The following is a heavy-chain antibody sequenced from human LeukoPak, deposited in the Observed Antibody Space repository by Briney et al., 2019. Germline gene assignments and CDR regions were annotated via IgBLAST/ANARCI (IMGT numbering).Heavy chain of an antibody. J-gene: IGHJ3*02. Sequence: GASVKVSCKASGGTFSSYAISWVRQAPGQGLEWMGGIIPIFGTANYAQKFQGRVTITADESTSTAYMELSSLRAEDTAVYYCARDRRVVGAFDIWGQGTMVTVSS. CDR3: ARDRRVVGAFDI. V-gene: IGHV1-69*13. CDR2: IIPIFGTA. CDR1: GGTFSSYA. D-gene: IGHD1-26*01.